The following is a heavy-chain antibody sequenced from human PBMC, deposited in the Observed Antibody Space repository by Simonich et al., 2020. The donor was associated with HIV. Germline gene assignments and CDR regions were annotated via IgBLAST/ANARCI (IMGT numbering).Heavy chain of an antibody. J-gene: IGHJ2*01. D-gene: IGHD7-27*01. V-gene: IGHV3-23*01. Sequence: EVQLLESGGGVVQLGGSLRLSCAASGFTFCNYCMSWVPQGPGKVLEWVSGLGGRGSRTHTADAGRSRLTIYRDNTKTTQYLKMTSLIAEDTAVSFYATDNTSWGSIGWYFDLWGRGTLVTVSS. CDR2: LGGRGSRT. CDR1: GFTFCNYC. CDR3: ATDNTSWGSIGWYFDL.